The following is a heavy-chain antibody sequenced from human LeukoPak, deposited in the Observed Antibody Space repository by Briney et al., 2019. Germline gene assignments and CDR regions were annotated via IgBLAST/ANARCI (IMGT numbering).Heavy chain of an antibody. CDR2: IYYSGST. CDR3: ARGGPYSSSSY. D-gene: IGHD6-6*01. J-gene: IGHJ4*02. CDR1: GGSISSYY. V-gene: IGHV4-59*01. Sequence: SETLSLTCTVSGGSISSYYWSWIRQPPGKGLEWIGYIYYSGSTNYNPSLEGRVTISVDTSKNQFSLKLSSVTAADTAVYYCARGGPYSSSSYWGQGTLVTVSS.